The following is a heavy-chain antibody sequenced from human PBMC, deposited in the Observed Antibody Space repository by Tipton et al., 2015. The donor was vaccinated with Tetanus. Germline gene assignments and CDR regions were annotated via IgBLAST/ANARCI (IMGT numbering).Heavy chain of an antibody. V-gene: IGHV4-4*02. D-gene: IGHD3-3*01. Sequence: GLVKPSGTLSLTCAVSGGSIRSSNWWSWVRQTPGKGLEWIGEIYHSGTTNYKPSLKSRVTMSVDNSKNQFSLKLNSVTAADTAVYYCARESITIFGVVSIDYWGQGTLVTVSS. CDR1: GGSIRSSNW. CDR2: IYHSGTT. J-gene: IGHJ4*02. CDR3: ARESITIFGVVSIDY.